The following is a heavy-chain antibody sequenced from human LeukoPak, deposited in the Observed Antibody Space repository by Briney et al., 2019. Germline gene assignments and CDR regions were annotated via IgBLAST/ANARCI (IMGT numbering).Heavy chain of an antibody. CDR1: GYTFTNYG. J-gene: IGHJ6*03. CDR3: ARPRGAYSGYDRYMDV. V-gene: IGHV1-18*01. Sequence: ASVKVSCKASGYTFTNYGISWVRQAPGQGLEWMAWISTYDHDTNYAQKFRGRVTMTTDTSTSTAYMELRSLGSDDTAVYYCARPRGAYSGYDRYMDVWGKGTTVTVSS. D-gene: IGHD5-12*01. CDR2: ISTYDHDT.